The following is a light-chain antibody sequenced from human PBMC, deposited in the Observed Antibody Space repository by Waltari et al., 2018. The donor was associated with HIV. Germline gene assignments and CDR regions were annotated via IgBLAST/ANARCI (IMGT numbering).Light chain of an antibody. CDR1: SSDIGAYDF. J-gene: IGLJ3*02. Sequence: QSALTQPPSASGSLGQSVTISCTGSSSDIGAYDFVSWFQQHPHSAPKLLLYEVTRLPSTVSDRFSGSRSGKTAFLTVAGLQPDDEATYFCSSYGDSLRVLFGGGTNVTVL. CDR2: EVT. CDR3: SSYGDSLRVL. V-gene: IGLV2-8*01.